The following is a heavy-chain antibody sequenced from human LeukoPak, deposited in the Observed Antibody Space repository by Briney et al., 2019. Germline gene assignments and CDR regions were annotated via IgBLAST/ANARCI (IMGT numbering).Heavy chain of an antibody. V-gene: IGHV3-53*04. CDR3: AGIVGATDAFDI. Sequence: GGSLRLSCAASGFIVSSNYMNWVRQAPGKGLEWVSVIYSGGSKYYADSVKGRFTVFRHNSKNTLFLQMNSLRAEDTAVYYCAGIVGATDAFDIWGQGTMVTVSS. CDR1: GFIVSSNY. CDR2: IYSGGSK. D-gene: IGHD1-26*01. J-gene: IGHJ3*02.